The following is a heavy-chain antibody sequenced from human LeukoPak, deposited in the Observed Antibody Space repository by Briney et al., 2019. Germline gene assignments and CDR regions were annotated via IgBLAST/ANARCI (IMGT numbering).Heavy chain of an antibody. CDR2: ISWNSGSI. CDR1: GFTSDDYA. Sequence: GGSVRLSCAASGFTSDDYAMHWVRQAPGKGLEWVSGISWNSGSIGYADSVKGRFTISRDNAKNSLYLQMNSLRAEDTALYYCAKDTEEYSSSYFDAFDIWGQGTMVTVSS. D-gene: IGHD6-13*01. CDR3: AKDTEEYSSSYFDAFDI. V-gene: IGHV3-9*02. J-gene: IGHJ3*02.